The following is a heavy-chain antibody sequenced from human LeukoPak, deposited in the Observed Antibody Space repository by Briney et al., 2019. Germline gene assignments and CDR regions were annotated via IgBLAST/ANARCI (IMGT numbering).Heavy chain of an antibody. CDR2: VYYSGTT. Sequence: SETLSLTCTVSGGSISTYYWSWIRQPPGKGLEWIGYVYYSGTTNYNPSLKSRVTISLDTSKNQFSLMLSSVTAADTVVYFCARGERRDGYTFAYWGQGTLVTVSS. D-gene: IGHD5-24*01. CDR3: ARGERRDGYTFAY. CDR1: GGSISTYY. J-gene: IGHJ4*02. V-gene: IGHV4-59*01.